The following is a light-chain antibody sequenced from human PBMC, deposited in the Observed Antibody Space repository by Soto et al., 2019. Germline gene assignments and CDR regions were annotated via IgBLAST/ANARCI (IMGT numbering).Light chain of an antibody. CDR2: GAS. Sequence: IVLTQSPATLSLSPGDRATLSCWASQSVGSRLAWYQQKPGQAPRLLISGASSRATGIPDRFSGSGSATDFTLTISRLEPEDFALYYCQQYGTSPITFGQGTRLEIK. CDR3: QQYGTSPIT. CDR1: QSVGSR. J-gene: IGKJ5*01. V-gene: IGKV3-20*01.